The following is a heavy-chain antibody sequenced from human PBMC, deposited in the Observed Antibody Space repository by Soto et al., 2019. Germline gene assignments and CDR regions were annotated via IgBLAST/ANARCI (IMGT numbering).Heavy chain of an antibody. CDR1: GFSISTGGVG. Sequence: QITLKESGPTLVKPTQTLALTCTFSGFSISTGGVGVGWFRQPPGKALEWLADVYWNTEKNYSPSLPGRLTITRDTSKNQVVLTMTDMDPVDTATYYCAHRSVHYGMDVWGQGTTVTVSS. D-gene: IGHD2-2*01. CDR2: VYWNTEK. V-gene: IGHV2-5*01. J-gene: IGHJ6*02. CDR3: AHRSVHYGMDV.